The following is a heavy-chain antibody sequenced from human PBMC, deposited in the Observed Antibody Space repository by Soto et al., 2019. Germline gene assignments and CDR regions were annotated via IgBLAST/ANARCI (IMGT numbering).Heavy chain of an antibody. J-gene: IGHJ6*02. Sequence: QVQLVQSGAEVKKPGSSVKVSCKASGGTFSSYTLNWVRQARGQGLEWMGRIIPILDIADYAQKLQVRVTITADQSTNTAYRELSNLRSEDTAAYYCARGRDDHHYPMDVWGQGTTVTVSS. V-gene: IGHV1-69*02. CDR1: GGTFSSYT. D-gene: IGHD1-1*01. CDR2: IIPILDIA. CDR3: ARGRDDHHYPMDV.